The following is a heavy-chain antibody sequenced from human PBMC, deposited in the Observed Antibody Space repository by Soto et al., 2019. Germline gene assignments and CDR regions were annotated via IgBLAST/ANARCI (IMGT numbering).Heavy chain of an antibody. Sequence: QVQLVQSGAEVKKPGSSVKVSCKASGGTFSSYAISWVRQAPGQGLEWMGGIIPIFDTPNYAQKFQGRVTITADESTSTGYKELSSLRSEDTAVYYCARDQGGGGFGDSYGMDVWGQGTTVTVSS. CDR3: ARDQGGGGFGDSYGMDV. D-gene: IGHD3-10*01. CDR1: GGTFSSYA. J-gene: IGHJ6*02. V-gene: IGHV1-69*01. CDR2: IIPIFDTP.